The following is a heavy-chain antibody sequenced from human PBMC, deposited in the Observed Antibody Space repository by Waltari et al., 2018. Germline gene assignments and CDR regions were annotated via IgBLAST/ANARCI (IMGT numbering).Heavy chain of an antibody. CDR1: GYTFTSYD. J-gene: IGHJ4*02. CDR2: MNPKSGNK. Sequence: QVQLVQSGAEVKKPGASVRVSCQASGYTFTSYDINWVRQAAGQGLEWRAWMNPKSGNKGYAQKFQGRITMTRNTSISTAYMELSSLRSDDTAVYYCARGHSWAARTVNPFEIWGRGTLVTVSS. V-gene: IGHV1-8*01. CDR3: ARGHSWAARTVNPFEI. D-gene: IGHD2-8*02.